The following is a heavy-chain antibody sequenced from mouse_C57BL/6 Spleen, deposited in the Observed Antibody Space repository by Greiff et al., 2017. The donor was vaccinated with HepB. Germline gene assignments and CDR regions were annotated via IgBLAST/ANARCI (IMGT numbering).Heavy chain of an antibody. CDR3: ARKGTTVPGGAMDY. CDR2: IDPSDSYT. Sequence: QVQLQQPGAELVRPGTSVKLSCKASGYTFTSYWMHWVKQRPGQGLEWIGVIDPSDSYTNYNQKFKGKATLTVDTSSSTASMQLSSLTSEDSAVYYCARKGTTVPGGAMDYWGQGTSVTVSS. J-gene: IGHJ4*01. CDR1: GYTFTSYW. V-gene: IGHV1-59*01. D-gene: IGHD1-1*01.